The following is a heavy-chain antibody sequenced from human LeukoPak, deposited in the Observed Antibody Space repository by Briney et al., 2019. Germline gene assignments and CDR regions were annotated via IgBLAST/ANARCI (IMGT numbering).Heavy chain of an antibody. CDR3: AKDGDYDYVWRIPYYYYYYMDV. Sequence: GGSLRLSCAASGFTFDDYAMHWVRQAPGKGLEWVSLISGDGGSTYYADSVKGRFTISRDNSKNSLYLQMNSLRTEDTALYYCAKDGDYDYVWRIPYYYYYYMDVWGKGTTVTGSS. J-gene: IGHJ6*03. CDR1: GFTFDDYA. CDR2: ISGDGGST. V-gene: IGHV3-43*02. D-gene: IGHD3-16*01.